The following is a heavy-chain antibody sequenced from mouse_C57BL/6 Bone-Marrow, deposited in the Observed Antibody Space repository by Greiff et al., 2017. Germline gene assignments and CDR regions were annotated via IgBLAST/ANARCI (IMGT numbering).Heavy chain of an antibody. Sequence: VQGVESGAELARPGASVKLSCKASGYTFTSYGISWVKQRTGQGLEWIGEIYPRSGNTYYNEKFKGKATLTADKSSSTAYMELRSLTSEDSAVYFCARSNPYAMDYWGQGTSVTVSS. CDR2: IYPRSGNT. CDR1: GYTFTSYG. V-gene: IGHV1-81*01. J-gene: IGHJ4*01. D-gene: IGHD2-5*01. CDR3: ARSNPYAMDY.